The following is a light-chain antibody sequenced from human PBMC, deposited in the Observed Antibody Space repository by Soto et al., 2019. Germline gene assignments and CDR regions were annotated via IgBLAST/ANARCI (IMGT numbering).Light chain of an antibody. J-gene: IGKJ3*01. V-gene: IGKV1-5*03. CDR3: QQSYSTPFT. CDR1: QTISSW. CDR2: KAS. Sequence: DIQMTQSPSTLSGSVGDRVTITCRASQTISSWLAWYQQKPGKAPKLLIYKASTLKSGVPSRFSGSGSGTDFTLTISSLQPADFATYFCQQSYSTPFTFGPGTKVDIK.